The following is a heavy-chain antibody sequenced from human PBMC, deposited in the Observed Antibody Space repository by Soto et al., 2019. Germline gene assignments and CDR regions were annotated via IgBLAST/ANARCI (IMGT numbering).Heavy chain of an antibody. CDR1: GFTFSTYT. D-gene: IGHD6-13*01. CDR3: ARLNSIAAERRLDY. J-gene: IGHJ4*02. CDR2: VLQTGSST. Sequence: GGSLRLSCAASGFTFSTYTMSWVRQAPGKGLEWVSAVLQTGSSTFYADSVKGRFTISRDNAKNSLYLQMNSLRAEDTAVYYCARLNSIAAERRLDYWGQGTLVTVSS. V-gene: IGHV3-23*01.